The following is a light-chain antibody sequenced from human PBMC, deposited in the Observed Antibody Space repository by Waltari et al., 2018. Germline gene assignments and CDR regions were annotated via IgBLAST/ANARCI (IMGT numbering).Light chain of an antibody. CDR1: QDITNY. V-gene: IGKV1-33*01. CDR3: QQYDNLPIT. CDR2: DAS. J-gene: IGKJ5*01. Sequence: DIQMPQSPSSLSASVGDRVTITCQASQDITNYLNWYQQKPGKAPKLLIFDASNLATGVPSRFGGSGSGTDFTFTISDLQPEDSATYYCQQYDNLPITFGQGTRLEIK.